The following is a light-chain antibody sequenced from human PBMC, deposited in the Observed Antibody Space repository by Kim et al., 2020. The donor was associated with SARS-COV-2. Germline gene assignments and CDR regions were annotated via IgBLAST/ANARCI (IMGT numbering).Light chain of an antibody. CDR2: AAS. CDR1: QSISNH. V-gene: IGKV1-39*01. CDR3: QQSYITPFT. J-gene: IGKJ3*01. Sequence: ASLGDRVTITCRTSQSISNHLNWYHQKPGRAPKLLIYAASTLQGGVPSRFSGSGSETDFTLTISSLQPEDFGTYFCQQSYITPFTFGPGTKVDIK.